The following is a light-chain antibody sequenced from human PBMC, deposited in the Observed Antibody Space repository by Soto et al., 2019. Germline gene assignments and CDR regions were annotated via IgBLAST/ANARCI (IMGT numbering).Light chain of an antibody. CDR2: DVS. CDR3: GSYTTSSNYV. V-gene: IGLV2-14*03. J-gene: IGLJ1*01. CDR1: ISDVGSYNY. Sequence: QSVLTEPASLSGSPGQSITISCTGTISDVGSYNYVSWYQQYPGKAPKLMIYDVSTRPSGVSDRFSGSKSGNTASLTISGLRAEDEADYYCGSYTTSSNYVFGTGTKVPS.